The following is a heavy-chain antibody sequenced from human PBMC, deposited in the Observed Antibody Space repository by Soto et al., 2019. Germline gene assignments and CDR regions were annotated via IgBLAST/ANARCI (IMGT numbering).Heavy chain of an antibody. CDR2: FDPQDGEI. D-gene: IGHD3-16*01. J-gene: IGHJ4*02. Sequence: ASVKVSCKVSGHSISESVMHWVRQPSGKGLEWMGSFDPQDGEILYAEKFQGRLTMTEDTSTDTAYMEMSSLRNEDTAVYFCATGAGGLVWVAETRLDYWGQGTMVTVYS. V-gene: IGHV1-24*01. CDR3: ATGAGGLVWVAETRLDY. CDR1: GHSISESV.